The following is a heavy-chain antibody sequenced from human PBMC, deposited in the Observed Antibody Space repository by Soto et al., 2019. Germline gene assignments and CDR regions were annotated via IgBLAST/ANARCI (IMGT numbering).Heavy chain of an antibody. CDR2: ISSSSTYM. J-gene: IGHJ4*02. D-gene: IGHD6-13*01. Sequence: PGGSLRLSCAASGFTFSSSTMNWVRQAPGKGLQWVSSISSSSTYMFYADSVKGRFTISRDDAKNSLYLQMSSLRAEDTAVYYCARDSSSWIFDYWGQGALVIVSS. CDR3: ARDSSSWIFDY. CDR1: GFTFSSST. V-gene: IGHV3-21*01.